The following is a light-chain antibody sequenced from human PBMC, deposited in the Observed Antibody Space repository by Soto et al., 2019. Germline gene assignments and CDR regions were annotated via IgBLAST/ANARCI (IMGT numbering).Light chain of an antibody. CDR1: QSISNHY. V-gene: IGKV3-20*01. CDR2: GAS. J-gene: IGKJ2*01. Sequence: DIVMTQSPGTLSLSPGERATLSCRASQSISNHYLAWFQQKPGQAPRLLIYGASYRATGIPDRFSGSGSGTDFSLTITGLDPEDFAVYHCQQYGGSPRYTFGQGTKLEIK. CDR3: QQYGGSPRYT.